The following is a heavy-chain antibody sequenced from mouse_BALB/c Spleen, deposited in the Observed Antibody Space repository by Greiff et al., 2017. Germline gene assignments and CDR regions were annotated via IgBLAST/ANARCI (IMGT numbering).Heavy chain of an antibody. CDR3: ARILLSYWYFDV. CDR1: GFSLSTSGMG. V-gene: IGHV8-12*01. D-gene: IGHD1-1*01. Sequence: QVTLKVSGPGILQPSQTLSLTCSFSGFSLSTSGMGVSWIRQPSGKGLEWLAHIYWDDDKRYNPSLKSRLTISKDTSSNQVFLKITSVDTADTATYYCARILLSYWYFDVWGAGTTVTVSS. J-gene: IGHJ1*01. CDR2: IYWDDDK.